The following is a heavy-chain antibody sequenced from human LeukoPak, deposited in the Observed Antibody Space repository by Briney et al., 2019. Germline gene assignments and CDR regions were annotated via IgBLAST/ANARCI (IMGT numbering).Heavy chain of an antibody. CDR3: AKDDRTNFASRRGSFDY. J-gene: IGHJ4*02. CDR2: ISRSGEIT. CDR1: GFKFDNYE. D-gene: IGHD1-1*01. V-gene: IGHV3-23*01. Sequence: GGSLRLSCAASGFKFDNYEMSWVRQAPGKGLEWVSGISRSGEITYYADSVRGRFTISRDNSKNTLHLQMNSLRAEDTAVYYCAKDDRTNFASRRGSFDYWGQGTLVTVSS.